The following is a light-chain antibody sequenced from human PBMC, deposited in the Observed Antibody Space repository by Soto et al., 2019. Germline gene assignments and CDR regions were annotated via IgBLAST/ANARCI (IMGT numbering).Light chain of an antibody. CDR1: QSISDT. CDR3: QQYGDSPRS. Sequence: EILMTQSPATLSVSPGGGATLSCRASQSISDTLAWYQQKPGQSPRLLIYGASGRATGIPDRFSGSGSGTDFTLTISRLEPGDFAVYYCQQYGDSPRSFGQGTKVDI. V-gene: IGKV3-20*01. J-gene: IGKJ1*01. CDR2: GAS.